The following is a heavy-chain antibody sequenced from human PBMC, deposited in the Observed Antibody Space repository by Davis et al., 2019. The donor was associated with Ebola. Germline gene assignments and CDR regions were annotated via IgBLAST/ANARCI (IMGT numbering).Heavy chain of an antibody. D-gene: IGHD2-15*01. V-gene: IGHV1-69*13. CDR1: GGTFSSYA. CDR2: IIPIFGTA. J-gene: IGHJ6*02. CDR3: ARALRISRDYYYYGMDV. Sequence: SVKVSCKASGGTFSSYAISWVRQAPGQGLEWMGGIIPIFGTANYAQKFQGRVTITADESTSTAYMELSSLRSEDTAVYYCARALRISRDYYYYGMDVWGQGTTVTVSS.